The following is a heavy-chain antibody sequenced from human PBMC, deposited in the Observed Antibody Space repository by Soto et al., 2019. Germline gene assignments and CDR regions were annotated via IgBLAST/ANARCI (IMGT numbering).Heavy chain of an antibody. CDR3: ARDSSSSGYYYGMDV. Sequence: QVHLVQSGAEVKKPGASVKVSCKASNETLTTYGISWVRQAPGQGLEWMGWVSGCSGHSSSAQEFQDRVIMTTDTSTNTAYMELRSLTSDDSAVYFCARDSSSSGYYYGMDVWGQGTTVTVSS. CDR1: NETLTTYG. D-gene: IGHD6-6*01. CDR2: VSGCSGHS. V-gene: IGHV1-18*01. J-gene: IGHJ6*02.